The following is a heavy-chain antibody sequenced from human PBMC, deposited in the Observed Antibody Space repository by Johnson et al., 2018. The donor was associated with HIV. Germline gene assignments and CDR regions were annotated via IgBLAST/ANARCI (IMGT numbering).Heavy chain of an antibody. V-gene: IGHV3-66*01. CDR2: VYSGGTT. CDR3: AREVGNAGAFDI. D-gene: IGHD1-26*01. Sequence: VQLVESGGGLVQPGGSLRLSCAASGFTVSSNYMSWVRQAPGKGLESVSVVYSGGTTHYADSVKGRSTISRDNSKNTLYLQMNSLRAEDTAVYYCAREVGNAGAFDIWGQGTMVTVSS. CDR1: GFTVSSNY. J-gene: IGHJ3*02.